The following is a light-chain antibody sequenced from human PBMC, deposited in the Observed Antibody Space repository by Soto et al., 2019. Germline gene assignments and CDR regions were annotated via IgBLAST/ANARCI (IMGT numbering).Light chain of an antibody. V-gene: IGKV1-27*01. CDR1: QAISIY. CDR3: QKYNSAPLT. Sequence: DIQMTQSTSSLSASVGDRVTITCRASQAISIYLAWYQQKPGKVPELLIYAATTLQSGVPSRFSGSGSGTEFTLTVSSLQPEDVATYYCQKYNSAPLTFGPGTKVDIK. CDR2: AAT. J-gene: IGKJ3*01.